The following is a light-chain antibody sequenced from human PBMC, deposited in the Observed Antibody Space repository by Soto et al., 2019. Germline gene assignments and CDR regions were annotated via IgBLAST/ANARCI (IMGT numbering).Light chain of an antibody. J-gene: IGKJ1*01. Sequence: EIVMTQSPATLSVSPGERATLSCRASQSVSSNLAWYQQKPGQAPRLLIYGASTRATGIPARFSGSGSGTEFTLTISSLQSEDFAVYYCQQDNNWPRTFGQGTEV. CDR2: GAS. CDR1: QSVSSN. CDR3: QQDNNWPRT. V-gene: IGKV3-15*01.